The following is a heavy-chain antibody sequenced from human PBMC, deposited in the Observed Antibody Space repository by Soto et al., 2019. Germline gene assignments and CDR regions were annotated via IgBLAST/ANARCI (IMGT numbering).Heavy chain of an antibody. J-gene: IGHJ5*02. V-gene: IGHV2-5*02. CDR1: GFSLSTSGVG. D-gene: IGHD3-22*01. CDR3: AHSLIGYYYDSSGSNWFDP. CDR2: IYWDDDK. Sequence: GSGPTLVNPTQTLTLTCTFSGFSLSTSGVGVGWIRQPPGKALEWLALIYWDDDKRYSLSLKSRLTITKDTSKNQVVLTMTNMDPVDTATYYCAHSLIGYYYDSSGSNWFDPGGQGTLVTVSS.